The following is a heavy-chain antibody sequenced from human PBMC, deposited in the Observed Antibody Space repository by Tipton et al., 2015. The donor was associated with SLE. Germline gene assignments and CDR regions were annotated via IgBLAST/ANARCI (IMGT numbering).Heavy chain of an antibody. V-gene: IGHV4-34*01. CDR3: ARSPRRPYYDSSGLLDY. J-gene: IGHJ4*02. D-gene: IGHD3-22*01. Sequence: LRLSCAVYGGSFSGYYWSWIRQPPGKGLEWIGEINHSGSTNYNPSLKSRVTISVDTSKNQFSLKLSSVTAADTAVYYCARSPRRPYYDSSGLLDYWGQGTLVTVSS. CDR1: GGSFSGYY. CDR2: INHSGST.